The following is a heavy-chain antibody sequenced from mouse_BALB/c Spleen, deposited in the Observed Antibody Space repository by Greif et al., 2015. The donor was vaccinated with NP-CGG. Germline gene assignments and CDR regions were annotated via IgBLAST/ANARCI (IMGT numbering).Heavy chain of an antibody. V-gene: IGHV1-9*01. CDR1: GYTFSSYW. D-gene: IGHD1-1*01. CDR2: ILPGSGST. J-gene: IGHJ4*01. Sequence: QVHVKQSGAELMKPGASVKISCKATGYTFSSYWIEWVKQRPGHGLEWIGEILPGSGSTNYNEKFKGKATFTADTSSNTAYMQLSSLTSDDSAVYYCARSLYYSYAMDYWGQGTSVTVSS. CDR3: ARSLYYSYAMDY.